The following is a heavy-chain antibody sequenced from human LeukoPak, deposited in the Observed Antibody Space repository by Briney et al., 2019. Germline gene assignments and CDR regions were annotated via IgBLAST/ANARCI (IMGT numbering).Heavy chain of an antibody. V-gene: IGHV1-8*01. Sequence: ASVKVSCKASGYTFTSYDINGVGQATGQGLEWMGWMNPNSGNTGYAQKFQGRVTMTRNTSISTAYMELNSLRSEDTAVYYCARAWEQWLNEAFDIWGQGTMVTVSS. CDR1: GYTFTSYD. J-gene: IGHJ3*02. CDR3: ARAWEQWLNEAFDI. CDR2: MNPNSGNT. D-gene: IGHD6-19*01.